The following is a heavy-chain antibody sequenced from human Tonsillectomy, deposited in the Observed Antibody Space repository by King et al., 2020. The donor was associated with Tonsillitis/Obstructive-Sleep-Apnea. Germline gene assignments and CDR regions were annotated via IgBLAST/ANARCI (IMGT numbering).Heavy chain of an antibody. CDR1: GGSFSGSY. Sequence: VQLQQWGAGLLKPSETLSLTCAVYGGSFSGSYWSWIRQPPGKGLEWIGEINHSGVTNYNPSLKSRVTISIDTSKNQFSLNLSSVTAADTAVYYCARGEAPDCIITSCQIWFDPWGQGTLVTVSS. CDR2: INHSGVT. J-gene: IGHJ5*02. CDR3: ARGEAPDCIITSCQIWFDP. V-gene: IGHV4-34*01. D-gene: IGHD2-2*01.